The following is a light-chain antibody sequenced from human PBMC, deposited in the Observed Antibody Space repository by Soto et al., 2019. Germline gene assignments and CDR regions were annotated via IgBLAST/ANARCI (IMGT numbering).Light chain of an antibody. CDR3: MQGSYWPFT. V-gene: IGKV2-30*01. Sequence: DIAMTQSPLSLPVTLGQPASISCRSSQSVVYRDGNTYVNWFQQRPGQSPRRLIYKVSNRDSGVPDRFSGSGSGTDFTLKISRVEAEDVGVYYCMQGSYWPFTFGPGTKVDIK. CDR1: QSVVYRDGNTY. CDR2: KVS. J-gene: IGKJ3*01.